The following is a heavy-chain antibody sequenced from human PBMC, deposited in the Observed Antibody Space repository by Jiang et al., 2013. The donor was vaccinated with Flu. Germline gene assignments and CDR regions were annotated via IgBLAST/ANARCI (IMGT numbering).Heavy chain of an antibody. V-gene: IGHV4-34*01. Sequence: ELLKPSETLSLTCAIYGGSFSGYSWSWIRQPPGKGLEWVGEINYTGRTNYNPSLKSRVTMSLDTSKNRLSLKLTSMTAADTAVYFCARDDKGMDVWGQGTRSPSP. CDR3: ARDDKGMDV. CDR2: INYTGRT. CDR1: GGSFSGYS. J-gene: IGHJ6*02. D-gene: IGHD1-1*01.